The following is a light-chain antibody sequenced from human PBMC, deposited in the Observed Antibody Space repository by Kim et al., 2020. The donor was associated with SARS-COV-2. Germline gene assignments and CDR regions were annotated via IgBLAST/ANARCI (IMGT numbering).Light chain of an antibody. Sequence: SYELTQPPSVSVSPGQTASITCSGDKLGDKYASWYQQKPGQSPVVVIFRDNRRPSGIPERFSGSNSGNTATLTISGTQAMDEADYYCQAWDSNIYVFGTGTKVTVL. CDR1: KLGDKY. CDR2: RDN. V-gene: IGLV3-1*01. J-gene: IGLJ1*01. CDR3: QAWDSNIYV.